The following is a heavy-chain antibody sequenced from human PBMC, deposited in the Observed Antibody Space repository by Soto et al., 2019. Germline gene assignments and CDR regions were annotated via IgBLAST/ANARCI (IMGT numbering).Heavy chain of an antibody. D-gene: IGHD6-13*01. V-gene: IGHV4-34*12. J-gene: IGHJ6*02. CDR2: VIHTGRT. Sequence: SETLSLTCSVHARSFSGYYWSWIRQSPGKGLEWIGEVIHTGRTNYNPSLKSRVTMSVDTSRNLFSLKVNSVTAADTAVYYCARQQLLPYYYSLDVWGQGTTVTVSS. CDR1: ARSFSGYY. CDR3: ARQQLLPYYYSLDV.